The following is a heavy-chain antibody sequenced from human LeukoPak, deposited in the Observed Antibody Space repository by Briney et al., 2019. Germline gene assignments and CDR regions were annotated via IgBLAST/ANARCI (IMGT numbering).Heavy chain of an antibody. V-gene: IGHV4-59*01. D-gene: IGHD3-10*01. J-gene: IGHJ1*01. Sequence: SETLSLTCTVSGGSISSYYWSWIRQPPGKGLEWIGYIYYSGSTNYNPSLKSRVTISVDTSKNQFSLKLSSVTAADTAVYYCAREGSPLVRGVISPYFQHWGQGTLVTVSS. CDR2: IYYSGST. CDR3: AREGSPLVRGVISPYFQH. CDR1: GGSISSYY.